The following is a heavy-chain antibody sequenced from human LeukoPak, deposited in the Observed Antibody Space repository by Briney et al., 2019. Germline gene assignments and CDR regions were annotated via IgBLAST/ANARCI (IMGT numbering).Heavy chain of an antibody. J-gene: IGHJ4*02. Sequence: GRSLRLSCAASGFTFSSYGMHWVRQAPGKGLEWVAVISYDGSNKYYADSVKGRFTISRDNSKNTLYLQMNSLRAEDTAVYHCARSDPPYDSSGYYYAFFDYWGQGTLVTVSS. CDR2: ISYDGSNK. D-gene: IGHD3-22*01. CDR3: ARSDPPYDSSGYYYAFFDY. V-gene: IGHV3-30*19. CDR1: GFTFSSYG.